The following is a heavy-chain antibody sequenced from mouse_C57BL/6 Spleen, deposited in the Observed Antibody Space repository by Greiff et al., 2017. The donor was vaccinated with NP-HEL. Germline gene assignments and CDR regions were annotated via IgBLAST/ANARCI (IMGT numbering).Heavy chain of an antibody. D-gene: IGHD1-1*01. J-gene: IGHJ1*03. Sequence: EVQLQQSGPELVKPGASVKISCKASGYTFTDYYMNWVKQSHGKSLEWIGDINPNNGGTSYNQKFKGKATLTVDKSSSTAYMELRSLTSEDSAVYYCARLRNCYYGGGYFDVWGTGTTVTVSS. V-gene: IGHV1-26*01. CDR2: INPNNGGT. CDR3: ARLRNCYYGGGYFDV. CDR1: GYTFTDYY.